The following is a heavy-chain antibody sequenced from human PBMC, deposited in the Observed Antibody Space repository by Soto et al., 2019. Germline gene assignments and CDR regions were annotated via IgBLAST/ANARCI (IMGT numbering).Heavy chain of an antibody. Sequence: SETLSPTSAVHCGSFTGDYWGWVRQPPGKGLEWIGEINHSGSTNYNPSLKSGVTISVDTSKNQFSLKLSSVTAADTAVYYCARDIGGYSGYANDYWGQGTLVTVSS. CDR3: ARDIGGYSGYANDY. CDR2: INHSGST. CDR1: CGSFTGDY. D-gene: IGHD5-12*01. J-gene: IGHJ4*02. V-gene: IGHV4-34*01.